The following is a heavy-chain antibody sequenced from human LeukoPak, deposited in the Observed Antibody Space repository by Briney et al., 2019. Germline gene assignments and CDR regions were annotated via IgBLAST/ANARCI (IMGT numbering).Heavy chain of an antibody. D-gene: IGHD2-21*01. J-gene: IGHJ5*02. CDR2: INPNSGGT. CDR1: GYSFTDYY. Sequence: ASVKVSCKTSGYSFTDYYMHWVRQAPGQGLEWLGWINPNSGGTSSAQKFQGRVTMTRDTSITTVYMEVSWLTSDDTAIYYCARADRLDGGPYLIGPWGQGTLVTVSS. CDR3: ARADRLDGGPYLIGP. V-gene: IGHV1-2*02.